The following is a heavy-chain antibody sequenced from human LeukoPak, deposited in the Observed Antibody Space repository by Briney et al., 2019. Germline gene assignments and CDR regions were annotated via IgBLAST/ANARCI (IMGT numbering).Heavy chain of an antibody. D-gene: IGHD3-10*01. CDR2: ISAYNGNT. CDR3: ARDTNNYYGSGSYHWFDP. J-gene: IGHJ5*02. V-gene: IGHV1-18*01. Sequence: ASVKVSCKASGYTFTSYGISWVRQAPGQGLEWMGWISAYNGNTNYAQKLQGRVTMTTDTSTSTAYMELRSLRSDDTAAYYCARDTNNYYGSGSYHWFDPWGQGTLVTVSS. CDR1: GYTFTSYG.